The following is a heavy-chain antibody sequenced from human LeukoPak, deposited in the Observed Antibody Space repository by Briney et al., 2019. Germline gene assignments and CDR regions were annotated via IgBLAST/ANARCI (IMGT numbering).Heavy chain of an antibody. CDR3: ARAGP. CDR1: GFSFSVYE. J-gene: IGHJ5*02. V-gene: IGHV3-48*03. CDR2: ISSTGTTT. Sequence: GGSLRLSCAASGFSFSVYEMHWVRQAPGKGLEWISDISSTGTTTYYADSVKGRFTISRDNAKNSLYLQMNSLTAEDTAVYYCARAGPWGQGTLVTVSS.